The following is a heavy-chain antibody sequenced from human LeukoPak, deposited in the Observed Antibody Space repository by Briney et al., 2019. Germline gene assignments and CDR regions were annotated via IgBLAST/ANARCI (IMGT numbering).Heavy chain of an antibody. D-gene: IGHD3-10*01. CDR2: IYTSGST. CDR3: ARDPYYYGSGSYPY. CDR1: GGSICSYY. V-gene: IGHV4-4*07. J-gene: IGHJ4*02. Sequence: PSETLSLTCTVSGGSICSYYWSWLRQPAGKGLEWIGRIYTSGSTNYNPSLKSRVTMSVDTSKNQFSLKLSSVTAADTAVHYCARDPYYYGSGSYPYWGQRTLVTVSS.